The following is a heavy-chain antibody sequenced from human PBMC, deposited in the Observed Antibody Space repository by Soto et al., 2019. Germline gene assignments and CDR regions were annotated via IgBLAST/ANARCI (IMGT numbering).Heavy chain of an antibody. J-gene: IGHJ2*01. Sequence: EVHLLESGGGLAQPGGSLRLSCAASGFTFSNHGMTWVRQAPGKGLEWVSSVSADGYTTYYADSVRGRLTISRDNSGDTVYVRMNNLRAEDTALYYCAREASVPSFGEFWFFDLWGRATQVTVSS. V-gene: IGHV3-23*01. CDR2: VSADGYTT. CDR1: GFTFSNHG. CDR3: AREASVPSFGEFWFFDL. D-gene: IGHD3-10*01.